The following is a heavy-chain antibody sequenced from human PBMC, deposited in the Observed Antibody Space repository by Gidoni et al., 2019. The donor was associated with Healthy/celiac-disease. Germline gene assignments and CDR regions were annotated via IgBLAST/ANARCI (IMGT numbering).Heavy chain of an antibody. CDR1: GFTFSSYG. CDR2: IWYDGSNK. V-gene: IGHV3-33*01. J-gene: IGHJ5*02. CDR3: ARDNEAVGVGVVT. Sequence: QVQLVESGGGVVQPGRSLRLSCAASGFTFSSYGMHWVRQAPGKGLEWVAVIWYDGSNKYYADSVKGRFTISRDNSKNTLYLQMNSLRAEDTAVYYCARDNEAVGVGVVTWGQGTLVTVSS. D-gene: IGHD3-3*01.